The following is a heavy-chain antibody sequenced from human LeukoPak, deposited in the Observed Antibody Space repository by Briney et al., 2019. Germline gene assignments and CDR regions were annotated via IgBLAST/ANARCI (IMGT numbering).Heavy chain of an antibody. CDR1: GFTFSNYG. V-gene: IGHV3-30*02. CDR2: IRTDGSSQ. D-gene: IGHD3-3*01. Sequence: GGSLRLSCAASGFTFSNYGMHWVRRAPGKGLEWVAFIRTDGSSQYYADSVKGRFTISRDNSKNTLYLQMDSLRAEGSAVYYCARDGVASIDYWGQGTLVTVSS. J-gene: IGHJ4*02. CDR3: ARDGVASIDY.